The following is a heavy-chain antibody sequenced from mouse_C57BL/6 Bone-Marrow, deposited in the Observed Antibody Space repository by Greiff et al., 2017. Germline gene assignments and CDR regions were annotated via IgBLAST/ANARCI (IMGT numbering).Heavy chain of an antibody. CDR1: GYTFTSYW. Sequence: QVQLQQPGAELVMPGASVKLSCKASGYTFTSYWMHWVKQRPGQGLEWIGEIDPSDSYTNYNQKFKGKSTLTVDQSSSTAYMQLSRLTSEDSAVYYCTREVSSGYYAIDYWGQGTSVTVSS. V-gene: IGHV1-69*01. D-gene: IGHD3-2*02. CDR3: TREVSSGYYAIDY. J-gene: IGHJ4*01. CDR2: IDPSDSYT.